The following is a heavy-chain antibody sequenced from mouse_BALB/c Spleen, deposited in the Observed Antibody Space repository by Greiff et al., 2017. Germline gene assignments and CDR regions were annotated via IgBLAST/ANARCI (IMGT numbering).Heavy chain of an antibody. Sequence: VKLMESGPGLVAPSQSLSITCTVSGFSLTSYGVHWVRQPPGKGLEWLGVIWAGGSTNYNSALMSRLSISKDNSKSQVFLKMNSLQTDDTAMYYCARDPDGYYLGWFAYWGQGTLVTVSA. CDR1: GFSLTSYG. CDR2: IWAGGST. CDR3: ARDPDGYYLGWFAY. V-gene: IGHV2-9*02. D-gene: IGHD2-3*01. J-gene: IGHJ3*01.